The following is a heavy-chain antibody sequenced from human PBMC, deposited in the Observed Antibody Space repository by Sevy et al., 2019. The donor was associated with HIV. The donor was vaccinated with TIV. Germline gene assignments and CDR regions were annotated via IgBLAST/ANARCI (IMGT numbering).Heavy chain of an antibody. J-gene: IGHJ6*02. CDR3: AKDIMAAAYYYYGMDV. CDR2: ISWNSGSI. D-gene: IGHD6-13*01. CDR1: GFTFDDYA. Sequence: GGSLRLSCAASGFTFDDYAMHWVRQAPGKGLEWVSGISWNSGSIGYADPVKGRFTISRDNAKNSLYLQMNSLRAEDTALYYCAKDIMAAAYYYYGMDVWGQGTTVTVSS. V-gene: IGHV3-9*01.